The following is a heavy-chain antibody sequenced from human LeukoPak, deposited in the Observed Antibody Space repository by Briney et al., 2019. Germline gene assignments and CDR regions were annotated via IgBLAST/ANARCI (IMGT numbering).Heavy chain of an antibody. Sequence: GESLKISCKGSGYRFNDYWIGWVRQMPGKGLQWMGVIYPDDSDIRYSPSFQGQVTISADKPIITAYLQWSSLKASDTAMYYCARHGRGSRSPNAFDFWGQGTMVTVSS. D-gene: IGHD3-10*01. CDR1: GYRFNDYW. V-gene: IGHV5-51*01. CDR3: ARHGRGSRSPNAFDF. CDR2: IYPDDSDI. J-gene: IGHJ3*01.